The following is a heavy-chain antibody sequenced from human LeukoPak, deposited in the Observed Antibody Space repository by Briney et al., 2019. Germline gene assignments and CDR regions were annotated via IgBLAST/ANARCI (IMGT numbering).Heavy chain of an antibody. J-gene: IGHJ4*02. CDR1: GFTFSNYE. Sequence: PGGSPRLSCAASGFTFSNYEFNWVRQAPGKGLEWVSYIGRGYGITYYADSVKGRFTVSRDDAKNSVYLQMNSLRAEDTALYYCARETVHYWGQGILVTVSS. V-gene: IGHV3-48*03. D-gene: IGHD4-17*01. CDR2: IGRGYGIT. CDR3: ARETVHY.